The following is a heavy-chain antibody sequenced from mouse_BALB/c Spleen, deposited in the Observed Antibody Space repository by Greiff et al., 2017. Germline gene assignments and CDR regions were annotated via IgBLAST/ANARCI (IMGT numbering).Heavy chain of an antibody. D-gene: IGHD2-1*01. CDR3: ARTPCYYGNYYYYAMDY. CDR1: GFTFSSFG. CDR2: ISSGSSTI. V-gene: IGHV5-17*02. Sequence: DVHLVESGGGLVQPGGSRKLSCAASGFTFSSFGMHWVRQAPEKGLEWVAYISSGSSTIYYADTVKGRFTISRDNPKNTLFLQMTSLRSEDTAMYYCARTPCYYGNYYYYAMDYWGQGTSVTVSS. J-gene: IGHJ4*01.